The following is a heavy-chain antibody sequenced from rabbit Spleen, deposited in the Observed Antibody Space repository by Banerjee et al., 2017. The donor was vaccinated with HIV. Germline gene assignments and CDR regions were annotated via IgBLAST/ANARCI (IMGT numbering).Heavy chain of an antibody. D-gene: IGHD8-1*01. CDR3: ARDTGTSFSTYGMDL. V-gene: IGHV1S40*01. J-gene: IGHJ6*01. CDR2: IDAGSSAFT. CDR1: GVSFSANSY. Sequence: QSLEESGGGLVQPEGSLTLTCTVSGVSFSANSYMCWVRQAPGKGLEWIACIDAGSSAFTYYATWAQGRFTCSKTSSTTVTLQMTSLTAADTATYFCARDTGTSFSTYGMDLWGQGTLVTVS.